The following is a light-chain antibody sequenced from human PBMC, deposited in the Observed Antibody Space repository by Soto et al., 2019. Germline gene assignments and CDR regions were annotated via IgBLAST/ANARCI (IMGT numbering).Light chain of an antibody. V-gene: IGKV1-39*01. Sequence: DIQMTQSPSSLAASVGDRVTITCRASQSISSYLDWYQQKRGEAPKLLIYAASSWQSGVPSRFSGSASATDFTLTISSLQPEDFATYSCQQSYSTPRTFGQGTKV. J-gene: IGKJ1*01. CDR2: AAS. CDR3: QQSYSTPRT. CDR1: QSISSY.